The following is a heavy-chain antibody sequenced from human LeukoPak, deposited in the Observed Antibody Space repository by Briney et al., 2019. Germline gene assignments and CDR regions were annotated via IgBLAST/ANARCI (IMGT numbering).Heavy chain of an antibody. CDR3: ARDLLRVWSGYYPNDAFDI. Sequence: SETLSLTCAVSGYSISSGYYWGWIRQPPGKGLEWIGSIYHSGSTYYNPSLKSRVTISVDTSKNQFSLKLSSVTAADTAVYYCARDLLRVWSGYYPNDAFDIWGQGTMVTVSS. V-gene: IGHV4-38-2*02. CDR2: IYHSGST. CDR1: GYSISSGYY. D-gene: IGHD3-3*01. J-gene: IGHJ3*02.